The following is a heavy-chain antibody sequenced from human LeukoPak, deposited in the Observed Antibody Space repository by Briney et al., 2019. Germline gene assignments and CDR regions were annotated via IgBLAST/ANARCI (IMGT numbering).Heavy chain of an antibody. J-gene: IGHJ3*02. V-gene: IGHV4-39*01. CDR1: GGSITSGNYY. CDR3: ARQIASSGYLPWAFDI. Sequence: PSETLSLTCTVSGGSITSGNYYWGWIRQPPGKGLEWIGGIFFTGSTYYSPSLKSRVTISVGTSTTQFSLKLTSVTAADTAVYYCARQIASSGYLPWAFDIWGRGTVGTVSS. D-gene: IGHD3-22*01. CDR2: IFFTGST.